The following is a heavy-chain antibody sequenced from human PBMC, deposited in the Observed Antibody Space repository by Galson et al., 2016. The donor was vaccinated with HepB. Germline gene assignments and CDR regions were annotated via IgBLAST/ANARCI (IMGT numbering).Heavy chain of an antibody. CDR3: ARDQNYYDSNEFDH. V-gene: IGHV3-30-3*01. D-gene: IGHD3-22*01. J-gene: IGHJ4*02. CDR2: ASSDGSRK. CDR1: GSTFISYN. Sequence: SLRLSCAVSGSTFISYNMNWVRQAPGKGLEWVAVASSDGSRKYYADSVKGRFTISRDNSKNTLYLQMNSLRTEDTAVYYCARDQNYYDSNEFDHWGQGTLVIVSS.